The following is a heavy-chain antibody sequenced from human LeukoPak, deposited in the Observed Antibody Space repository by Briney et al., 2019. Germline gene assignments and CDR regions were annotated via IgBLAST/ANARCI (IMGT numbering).Heavy chain of an antibody. Sequence: SETLSLTCTVSGGSISSGGYYWSWIRQHPGKGLEWIGYIYYSGSTYYNPSLKSRVTISVDTSKNQFSLKLSSVTAADTAVYYCARVKSGYSYGYVDYWGQGTLVTVSS. J-gene: IGHJ4*02. CDR2: IYYSGST. CDR1: GGSISSGGYY. D-gene: IGHD5-18*01. CDR3: ARVKSGYSYGYVDY. V-gene: IGHV4-31*03.